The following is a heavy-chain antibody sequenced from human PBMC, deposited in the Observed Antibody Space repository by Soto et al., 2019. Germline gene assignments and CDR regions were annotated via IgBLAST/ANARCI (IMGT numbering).Heavy chain of an antibody. Sequence: GSLRLSCSASGFTFSSYSMNWVRQAPGKGLEWVSYISSSNSTIYYADSVKGRFTISRDNAKNSLYLQMNSLRDEDTAVYYCARYYYDSSGYYYALNFDYWGQGTLVTVSS. CDR1: GFTFSSYS. J-gene: IGHJ4*02. CDR3: ARYYYDSSGYYYALNFDY. V-gene: IGHV3-48*02. CDR2: ISSSNSTI. D-gene: IGHD3-22*01.